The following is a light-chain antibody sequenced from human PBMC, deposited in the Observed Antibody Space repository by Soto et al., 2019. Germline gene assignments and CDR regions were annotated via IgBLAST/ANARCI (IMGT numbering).Light chain of an antibody. CDR3: CSYTTSDTRQIV. V-gene: IGLV2-14*01. CDR2: DVS. CDR1: SSDVGGYNY. J-gene: IGLJ1*01. Sequence: QSVVTQPASVSGSPGHSITLSCTGTSSDVGGYNYVSWYQQHPGKAPKFMIYDVSNRPSGVSNRFSGSKSGNTASLTISGLQAEDEADYYCCSYTTSDTRQIVFGTGTKVTVL.